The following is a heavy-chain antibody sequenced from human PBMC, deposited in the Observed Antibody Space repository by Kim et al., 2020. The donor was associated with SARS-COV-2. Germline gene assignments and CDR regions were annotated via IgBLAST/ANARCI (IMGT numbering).Heavy chain of an antibody. CDR3: ARDQDIVVVTEAGWFDP. Sequence: ASVKVSCKASGYTFTSYGISWVRQAPGQGLEWMGWISAYNGNTNYAQKLQGRVTMTTDTSTSTAYMELRSLRSDDTAVYYCARDQDIVVVTEAGWFDPWGQGTLVTVSS. V-gene: IGHV1-18*01. D-gene: IGHD2-21*02. CDR2: ISAYNGNT. J-gene: IGHJ5*02. CDR1: GYTFTSYG.